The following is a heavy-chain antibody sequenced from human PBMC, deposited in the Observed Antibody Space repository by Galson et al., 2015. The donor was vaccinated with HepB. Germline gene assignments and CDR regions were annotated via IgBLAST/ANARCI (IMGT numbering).Heavy chain of an antibody. J-gene: IGHJ3*02. V-gene: IGHV4-59*01. Sequence: ETLSLTCTVSGGSISSYYWSWIRQPPGKGLECIGYIYSSGSTNYNPSLKSRVTISVDTSKSQFSLKLNSVTAADTAVYYCARFSGYDGAFDIWGQGTMVSVSS. CDR2: IYSSGST. D-gene: IGHD5-12*01. CDR1: GGSISSYY. CDR3: ARFSGYDGAFDI.